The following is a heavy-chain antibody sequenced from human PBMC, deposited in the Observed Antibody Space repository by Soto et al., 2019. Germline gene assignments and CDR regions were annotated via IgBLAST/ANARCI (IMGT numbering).Heavy chain of an antibody. Sequence: GASVKVSGKASGYTFTGYYMHWVRQAPGQGLEWMGWINPNSGGTNYAQKFQGWVTMTRDTSISTAYMELSRLRSDDTAVYYCARAGITGTRYYYGMDVWGQGTTVTVSS. CDR2: INPNSGGT. V-gene: IGHV1-2*04. D-gene: IGHD1-20*01. CDR3: ARAGITGTRYYYGMDV. CDR1: GYTFTGYY. J-gene: IGHJ6*02.